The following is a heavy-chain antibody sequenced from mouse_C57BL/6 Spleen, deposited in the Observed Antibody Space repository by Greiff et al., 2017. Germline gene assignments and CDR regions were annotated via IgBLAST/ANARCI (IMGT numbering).Heavy chain of an antibody. J-gene: IGHJ1*03. V-gene: IGHV1-9*01. D-gene: IGHD2-4*01. CDR3: AKIYYDYDVQYVDV. CDR1: GYTFPGYW. CDR2: ILPGSGST. Sequence: QVQLQQSGAELMKPGASVKLSCKATGYTFPGYWIEWVKQRPGHGLEWIGEILPGSGSTNYNEKFKGKATFTADTSSNTAYLQLSSLTTEDSAIYYCAKIYYDYDVQYVDVWGTGTTVTVSS.